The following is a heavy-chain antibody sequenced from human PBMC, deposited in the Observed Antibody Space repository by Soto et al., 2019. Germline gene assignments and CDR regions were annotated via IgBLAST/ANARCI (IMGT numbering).Heavy chain of an antibody. Sequence: GGSLRLSCAASGFTFSTYSMNWVRQAPGKGLEWVSSISGSGNYTHYADFLRGRFTISRDNAKTSLYLQMNSLRAEDTAVYYCAREGINNYHEYYFDSWGQGTVVTVSS. V-gene: IGHV3-21*01. J-gene: IGHJ4*02. CDR2: ISGSGNYT. CDR1: GFTFSTYS. CDR3: AREGINNYHEYYFDS. D-gene: IGHD4-4*01.